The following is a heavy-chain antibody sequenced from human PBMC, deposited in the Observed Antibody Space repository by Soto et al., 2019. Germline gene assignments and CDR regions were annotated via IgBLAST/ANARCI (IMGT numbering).Heavy chain of an antibody. V-gene: IGHV1-69*12. CDR2: IIPIFGTA. Sequence: QVQLVQSGAEVKKPGSSVKVSCKASGGTFSSYAISWVRQAPVQGLEWMGGIIPIFGTASYAQKFQGRVTITADESTSTADMELSSRRSDDTAGYYCAREGGWIAVAGTRWFDPWGQGTLVTVSS. D-gene: IGHD6-19*01. CDR1: GGTFSSYA. J-gene: IGHJ5*02. CDR3: AREGGWIAVAGTRWFDP.